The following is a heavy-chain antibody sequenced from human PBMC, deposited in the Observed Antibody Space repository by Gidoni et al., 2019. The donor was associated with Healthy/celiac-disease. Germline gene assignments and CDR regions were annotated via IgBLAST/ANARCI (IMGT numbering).Heavy chain of an antibody. D-gene: IGHD4-17*01. CDR1: GFTFSSYD. J-gene: IGHJ6*03. V-gene: IGHV3-30-3*01. CDR3: ARDYGDAYYYMDV. CDR2: ISYDGSNK. Sequence: QVQLVESGGGVVQPGRSLRLSWAASGFTFSSYDMHWVRQAPGKGLEWVAVISYDGSNKDYADSGKGRFTISRDNSKNTLYLKMNSLRAEDTAVYDCARDYGDAYYYMDVWGKGTTVTVSS.